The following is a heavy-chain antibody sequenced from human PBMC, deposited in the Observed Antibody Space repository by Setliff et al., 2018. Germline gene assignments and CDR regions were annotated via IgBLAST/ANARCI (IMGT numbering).Heavy chain of an antibody. V-gene: IGHV1-69*02. CDR3: ARWATVTTENAFDI. Sequence: SVKVSCKASGGTFSNYTISWVRQAPGQGLEWMGRIIPILGIANYAQKLQGRVTITADKSTSTAYMELSSLRSEDTAVYYCARWATVTTENAFDIWGQGTMVTVSS. CDR1: GGTFSNYT. J-gene: IGHJ3*02. CDR2: IIPILGIA. D-gene: IGHD4-17*01.